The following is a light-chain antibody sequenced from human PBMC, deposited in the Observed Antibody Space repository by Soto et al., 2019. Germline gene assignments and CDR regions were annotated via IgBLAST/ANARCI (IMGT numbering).Light chain of an antibody. Sequence: QSVLTQPPSVSGAPGQRVTISCTGSSSNIGAGYDVHWYQQLPGTAPKLLIYGNSNRPSGVPDRFSGSKSGNSASLAITGLQAEDEADYYCQSYESSLSGVVFGGGTKLTVL. CDR2: GNS. V-gene: IGLV1-40*01. J-gene: IGLJ2*01. CDR3: QSYESSLSGVV. CDR1: SSNIGAGYD.